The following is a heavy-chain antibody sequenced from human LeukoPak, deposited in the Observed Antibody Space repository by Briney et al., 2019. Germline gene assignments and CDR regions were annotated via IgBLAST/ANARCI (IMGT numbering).Heavy chain of an antibody. CDR1: GFTFSSYG. D-gene: IGHD5-18*01. CDR2: ISYDGSNK. J-gene: IGHJ4*02. V-gene: IGHV3-30*03. CDR3: ARQGGGFRSYSAIQLWFFDY. Sequence: PPGGSLRLSCAASGFTFSSYGMSWVRQAPGKGLEWVAVISYDGSNKYYADSVKGRFTISRDNSKNTLYLQMSSLRSEDTAVYYRARQGGGFRSYSAIQLWFFDYWGQGTLVTVSS.